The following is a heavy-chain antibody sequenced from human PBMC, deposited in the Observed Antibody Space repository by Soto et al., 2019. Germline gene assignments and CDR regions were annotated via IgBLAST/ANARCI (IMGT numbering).Heavy chain of an antibody. J-gene: IGHJ4*02. CDR1: GGSISSYY. D-gene: IGHD5-18*01. CDR2: IYYSGST. V-gene: IGHV4-59*08. CDR3: ARRYGSCFDY. Sequence: QVQLQESGPGLVKPSETLSLTCTVSGGSISSYYWSWIRQPPGKGLEWIGYIYYSGSTNYTPSLKPRVSISVDSSMTPFSLKLSSVPAADTAVYYCARRYGSCFDYWGQGTLVTVSS.